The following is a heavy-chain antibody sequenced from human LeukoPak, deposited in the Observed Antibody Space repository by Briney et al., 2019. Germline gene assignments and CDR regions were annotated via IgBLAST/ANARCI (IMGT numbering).Heavy chain of an antibody. Sequence: GGSLRLSCAASGFTFSSYWMSWVRQAPGKGLEWVAVISYDGSNIYYADSVKGRFTISRDNSKNTLYLQMNSLRAEDTAVYYCASTGSYFGPWFDPWGQGTLVTVSS. CDR2: ISYDGSNI. CDR1: GFTFSSYW. V-gene: IGHV3-30*03. J-gene: IGHJ5*02. CDR3: ASTGSYFGPWFDP. D-gene: IGHD1-26*01.